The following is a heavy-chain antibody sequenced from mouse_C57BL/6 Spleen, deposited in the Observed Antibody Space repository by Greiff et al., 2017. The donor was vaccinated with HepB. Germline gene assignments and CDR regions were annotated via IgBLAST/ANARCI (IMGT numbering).Heavy chain of an antibody. J-gene: IGHJ4*01. Sequence: EVQVVESGGGLVQPKGSLKLSCAASGFSFNTYAMNWVRQAPGKGLEWVARIRSKSNNYATYYADSVKDRFTISRDDSESMLYLQMNNLKTEDTAMYYCVRRGYAMDYWGQRTSVTVSS. CDR3: VRRGYAMDY. CDR1: GFSFNTYA. V-gene: IGHV10-1*01. CDR2: IRSKSNNYAT.